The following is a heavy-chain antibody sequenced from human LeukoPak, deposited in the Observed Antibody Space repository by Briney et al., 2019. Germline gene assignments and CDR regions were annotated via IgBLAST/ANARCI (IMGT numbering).Heavy chain of an antibody. Sequence: ASVKVSSKASGYTFTSCYMHWVRQAPGQGLEWMGIINPSGGSTSYAQKFQGRVTMTRDTSTSTVYMELSSLRSEDTAAYYCARDGTPSSGLDYWGQGTLVTVSS. CDR2: INPSGGST. V-gene: IGHV1-46*01. CDR1: GYTFTSCY. D-gene: IGHD6-19*01. CDR3: ARDGTPSSGLDY. J-gene: IGHJ4*02.